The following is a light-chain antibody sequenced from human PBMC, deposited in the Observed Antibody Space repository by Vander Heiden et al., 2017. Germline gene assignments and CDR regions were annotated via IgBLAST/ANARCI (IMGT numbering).Light chain of an antibody. CDR3: MQALQTPLT. CDR2: LGS. J-gene: IGKJ4*01. Sequence: DIAMIQSPFSLPVTPAEPASTSCRSSQSLLHSNGYNYLDWYLQKPGQSPQLLIYLGSNRASGVPDRFSGSGSGTDFTLKISRVEAEDVGVYYCMQALQTPLTFGGGTKVEIK. CDR1: QSLLHSNGYNY. V-gene: IGKV2-28*01.